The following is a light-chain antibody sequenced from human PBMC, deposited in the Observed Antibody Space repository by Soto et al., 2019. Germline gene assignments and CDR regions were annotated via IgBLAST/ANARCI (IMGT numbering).Light chain of an antibody. Sequence: PGERVTLSCRASQSVSSSYLTWYQQKHGQAPRLLIYGASTRATGIPARFSGSGSGTEFTLTISSLQSEDFAVYYCQQYNNWPPITFGQGTRLEI. CDR3: QQYNNWPPIT. J-gene: IGKJ5*01. CDR2: GAS. V-gene: IGKV3-15*01. CDR1: QSVSSSY.